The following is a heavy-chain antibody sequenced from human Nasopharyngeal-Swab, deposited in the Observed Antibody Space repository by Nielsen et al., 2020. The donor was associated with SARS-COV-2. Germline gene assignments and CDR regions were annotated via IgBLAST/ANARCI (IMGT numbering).Heavy chain of an antibody. CDR1: GFLFSNYG. V-gene: IGHV3-33*01. CDR2: IWYDGSNK. Sequence: LSLTCAASGFLFSNYGMHWVRQAPGKGLEWVAVIWYDGSNKYYAGSVKGRFTISRDNSKNTLYLQMNSLRADDTAVYYCAAAPSGDYGGYWGQGTLVTVSS. CDR3: AAAPSGDYGGY. J-gene: IGHJ4*02. D-gene: IGHD4-23*01.